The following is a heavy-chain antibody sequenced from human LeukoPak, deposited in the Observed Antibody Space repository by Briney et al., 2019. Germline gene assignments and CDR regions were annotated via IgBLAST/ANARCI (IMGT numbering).Heavy chain of an antibody. CDR3: ARNHRVVPASPMRY. D-gene: IGHD2-2*01. CDR2: FDPEDGET. CDR1: GYTLTELS. V-gene: IGHV1-24*01. J-gene: IGHJ4*02. Sequence: ASVKVSCKVSGYTLTELSMHWVRQAPGKGLEWMGGFDPEDGETIYAQKFQGRVTMTEDTSTDTAYMELSSLRSEDTAVYYCARNHRVVPASPMRYWGQGTLVTVSS.